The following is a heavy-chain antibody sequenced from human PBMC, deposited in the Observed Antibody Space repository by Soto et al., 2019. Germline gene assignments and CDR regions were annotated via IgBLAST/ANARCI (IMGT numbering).Heavy chain of an antibody. J-gene: IGHJ5*02. D-gene: IGHD3-22*01. V-gene: IGHV4-4*02. Sequence: SETLSLTCAVSGGSISSSNWWSWVRLPPGKGLEWIGEIYHSGSTNYNPSLKSRVTISVDKSKNQFSLKLRAVTAADTAVYYCASLSPRIVMMATEIPSWGQGTLVTVSP. CDR2: IYHSGST. CDR1: GGSISSSNW. CDR3: ASLSPRIVMMATEIPS.